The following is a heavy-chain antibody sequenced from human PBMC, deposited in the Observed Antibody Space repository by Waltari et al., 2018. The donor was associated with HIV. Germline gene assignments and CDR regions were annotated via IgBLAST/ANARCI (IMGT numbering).Heavy chain of an antibody. CDR1: GFTFNNYG. V-gene: IGHV3-33*01. Sequence: QVQLVQSGGGVVQPGRSLRLSCAASGFTFNNYGLHWVRQAPGKGLALVAVIWYDGSNKYYADSVKGRFTISRDNAKNTLYLQMNTLRVEDTAVYYCARISVTYCGGDCSYFDYWGQGTLVTVSS. D-gene: IGHD2-21*02. CDR3: ARISVTYCGGDCSYFDY. CDR2: IWYDGSNK. J-gene: IGHJ4*02.